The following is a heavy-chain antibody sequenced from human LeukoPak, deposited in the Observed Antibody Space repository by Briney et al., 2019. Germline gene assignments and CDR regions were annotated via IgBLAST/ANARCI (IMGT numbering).Heavy chain of an antibody. D-gene: IGHD4-17*01. V-gene: IGHV3-48*02. J-gene: IGHJ6*02. CDR1: GFTFSPYF. Sequence: GSLRFSCAASGFTFSPYFMNWVRQAPGKGLEWVSYISGSSSTIYYADSVKGRFTISRDNAKNSLYLQMNSLRDEDTAVYYCARDGTYGDYNYYYGLDVWGQGTPVTVSS. CDR3: ARDGTYGDYNYYYGLDV. CDR2: ISGSSSTI.